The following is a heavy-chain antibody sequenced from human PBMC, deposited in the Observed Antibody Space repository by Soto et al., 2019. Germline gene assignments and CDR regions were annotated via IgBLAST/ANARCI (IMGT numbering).Heavy chain of an antibody. CDR2: MNPNSGNT. Sequence: GASVKVSCKASGYTFTSYDINWVRQATGQGLEWMGWMNPNSGNTGYAQKFQGRVTMTRNTSISTAYMELSSLRSEDTAVYYCARVRYSSGWSFDYWGQGTLVTVSS. J-gene: IGHJ4*02. CDR1: GYTFTSYD. V-gene: IGHV1-8*01. CDR3: ARVRYSSGWSFDY. D-gene: IGHD6-19*01.